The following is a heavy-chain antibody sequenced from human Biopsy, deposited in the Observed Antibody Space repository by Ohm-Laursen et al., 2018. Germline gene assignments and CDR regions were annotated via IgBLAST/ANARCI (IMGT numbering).Heavy chain of an antibody. CDR3: ALQSVAQMKNFDY. J-gene: IGHJ4*02. D-gene: IGHD6-19*01. Sequence: ASVKVSCKASGFSFTGYYIHWVRQAPGQGLEWMGWISPKSGGTNYAQKFQGNITMTKNTSMSTAYMEMSRLRSDDTAVYYCALQSVAQMKNFDYWGQGTLVTASS. CDR2: ISPKSGGT. CDR1: GFSFTGYY. V-gene: IGHV1-2*02.